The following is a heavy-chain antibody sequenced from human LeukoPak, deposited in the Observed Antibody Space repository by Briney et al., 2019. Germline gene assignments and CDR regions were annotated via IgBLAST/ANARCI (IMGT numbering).Heavy chain of an antibody. V-gene: IGHV3-33*06. CDR1: GFTFSSYG. D-gene: IGHD6-13*01. CDR2: IWYDGSNK. Sequence: PGGSLRLSCAASGFTFSSYGMHWVRQAPGKGLEWVAVIWYDGSNKYYADSVKGRFTISRDNSKNTLYLQMNSLRAEDTAVYYCAKEGIPYSSSWEPYYFDYWGQGTLVTVSS. CDR3: AKEGIPYSSSWEPYYFDY. J-gene: IGHJ4*02.